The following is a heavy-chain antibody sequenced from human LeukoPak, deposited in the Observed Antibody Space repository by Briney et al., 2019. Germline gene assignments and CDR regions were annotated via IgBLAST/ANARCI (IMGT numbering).Heavy chain of an antibody. CDR3: ARVAQKLERIALAATSEWRANWYFDL. V-gene: IGHV4-34*01. Sequence: SETLSLTCAVYGGSFSGYYWSWIRQPPGKGLEWIGEINHSGSTNYNPSLKSRVTMPVDTSKNQFSLKLSSVTAADTAVYYCARVAQKLERIALAATSEWRANWYFDLWGRGTLVTVSS. CDR1: GGSFSGYY. J-gene: IGHJ2*01. D-gene: IGHD6-19*01. CDR2: INHSGST.